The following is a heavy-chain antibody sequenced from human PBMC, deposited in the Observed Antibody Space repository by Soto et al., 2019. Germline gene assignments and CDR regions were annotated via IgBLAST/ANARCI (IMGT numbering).Heavy chain of an antibody. V-gene: IGHV3-23*04. CDR2: ISGSGGST. CDR1: GFTFSSYG. Sequence: VQLVESGGGVVQPGRSLRLSCASSGFTFSSYGMHWVRQAPGKGLEWVAAISGSGGSTYYADSVKGRFTISRDNSKNTLYLQMNSLRAEDTAVYYCAKVLGEGGYWGQGTLVTVSS. D-gene: IGHD2-15*01. CDR3: AKVLGEGGY. J-gene: IGHJ4*02.